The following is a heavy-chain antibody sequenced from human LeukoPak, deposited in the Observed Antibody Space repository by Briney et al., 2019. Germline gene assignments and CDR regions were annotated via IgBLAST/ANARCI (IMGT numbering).Heavy chain of an antibody. J-gene: IGHJ4*02. CDR1: GGTFSSYA. D-gene: IGHD4-17*01. Sequence: SVKVSCKASGGTFSSYAISWVRQAPGQGLEWVGRIIPILGIANYAQKFQGRVTITADKSTSTAYMELSSLRSEDTAVYYCARLYGAGYCGQGTLVTVSS. CDR3: ARLYGAGY. V-gene: IGHV1-69*04. CDR2: IIPILGIA.